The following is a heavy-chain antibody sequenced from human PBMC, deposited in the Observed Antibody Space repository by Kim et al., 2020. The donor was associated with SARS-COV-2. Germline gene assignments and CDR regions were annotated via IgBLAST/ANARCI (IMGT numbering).Heavy chain of an antibody. CDR2: T. Sequence: TNDNPSLKSRVTISVDTSKNQFSLKLSSVTAADTAVYYCARRGYSYYFDYWGQGTLVTVSS. D-gene: IGHD6-13*01. J-gene: IGHJ4*02. CDR3: ARRGYSYYFDY. V-gene: IGHV4-34*01.